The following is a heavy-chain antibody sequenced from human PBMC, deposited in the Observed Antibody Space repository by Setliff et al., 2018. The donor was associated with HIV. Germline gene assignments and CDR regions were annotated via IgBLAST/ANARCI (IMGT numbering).Heavy chain of an antibody. Sequence: SVKVSCKASGGTFSGYAFSWVRQAPGQGLDWMGGIIPIFGSPTYAQRFQGRLTITADESTSTAYMELSSLRSEDTAVYYCTRDRNLNREPYYFDYWGRGTLVTVSS. CDR2: IIPIFGSP. D-gene: IGHD1-1*01. J-gene: IGHJ4*02. CDR3: TRDRNLNREPYYFDY. CDR1: GGTFSGYA. V-gene: IGHV1-69*13.